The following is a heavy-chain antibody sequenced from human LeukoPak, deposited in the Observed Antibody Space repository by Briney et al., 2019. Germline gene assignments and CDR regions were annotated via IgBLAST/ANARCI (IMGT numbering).Heavy chain of an antibody. Sequence: ASVKVSCKAFGYTFPNYGISWVRQAPGQGFEWMGWISANDGKTDYVQKFRDRFTMTTDTSASTAYMELKSLTSDDTAVYYCVRDPPRQLARLGFDHWGQGTLVTVSS. D-gene: IGHD3-16*01. CDR1: GYTFPNYG. V-gene: IGHV1-18*01. CDR2: ISANDGKT. J-gene: IGHJ4*02. CDR3: VRDPPRQLARLGFDH.